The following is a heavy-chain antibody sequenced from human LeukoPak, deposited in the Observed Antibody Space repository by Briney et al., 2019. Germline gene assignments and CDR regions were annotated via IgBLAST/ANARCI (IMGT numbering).Heavy chain of an antibody. CDR3: ASVYVMGYCSGGSCYSGLDY. D-gene: IGHD2-15*01. Sequence: SVKGSCKASGGTFSSYAISWVRQAPGQGLEWMGGIIPIFGTANYAQKFQGRVTITADKSTSTAYMELSSLRSEDTAVYYCASVYVMGYCSGGSCYSGLDYWGQGTLVTVSS. V-gene: IGHV1-69*06. CDR1: GGTFSSYA. CDR2: IIPIFGTA. J-gene: IGHJ4*02.